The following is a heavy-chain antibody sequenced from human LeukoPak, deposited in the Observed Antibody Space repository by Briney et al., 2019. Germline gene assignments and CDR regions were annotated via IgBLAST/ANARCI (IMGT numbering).Heavy chain of an antibody. Sequence: GRSLRLSCAASGFTFSSYGMHWVRQAPGKELEWVAVISYDGSNKYYADSVKGRFTISRDNSKNTLYLQMSSLRAEDTAVYYCAKGSLEWLLFYGMDVWGQGTTVTVSS. CDR2: ISYDGSNK. J-gene: IGHJ6*02. CDR1: GFTFSSYG. D-gene: IGHD3-3*01. CDR3: AKGSLEWLLFYGMDV. V-gene: IGHV3-30*18.